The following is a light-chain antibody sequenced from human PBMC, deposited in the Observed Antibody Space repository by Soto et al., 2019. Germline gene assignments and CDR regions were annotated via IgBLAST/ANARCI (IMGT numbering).Light chain of an antibody. J-gene: IGKJ4*02. CDR1: QGISSW. Sequence: DIQMTQSPFSVSASVGDRVTIPCRACQGISSWLAWYQQKPGKAPKLLLYAASRVPSGVPSRFSGSGSGIDVTLSISSLQPEDCATYYCQQAHSFPLTGGGGTKVEIK. V-gene: IGKV1-12*01. CDR3: QQAHSFPLT. CDR2: AAS.